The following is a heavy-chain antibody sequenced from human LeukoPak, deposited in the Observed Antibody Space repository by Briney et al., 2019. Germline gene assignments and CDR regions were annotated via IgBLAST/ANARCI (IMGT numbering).Heavy chain of an antibody. D-gene: IGHD2-2*01. Sequence: SETLSLTCAVYGGSFSGYYWSWIRQPPGKGLEWIGEINHSGSTNYNPSLKSRVTISVDTSKNQFSLKLSSVTAADTAVYYRAREPGYQLEATYYYYGMDVWAKGPRSPSP. CDR2: INHSGST. J-gene: IGHJ6*02. V-gene: IGHV4-34*01. CDR1: GGSFSGYY. CDR3: AREPGYQLEATYYYYGMDV.